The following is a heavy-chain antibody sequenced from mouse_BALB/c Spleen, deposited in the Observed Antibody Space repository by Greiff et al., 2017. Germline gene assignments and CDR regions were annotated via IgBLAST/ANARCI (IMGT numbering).Heavy chain of an antibody. V-gene: IGHV14-3*02. CDR3: ARDYPYYAMDY. J-gene: IGHJ4*01. CDR1: GFNIKDTY. D-gene: IGHD2-4*01. CDR2: IDPANGNT. Sequence: EVQLQQSGAELVKPGASVKLSCTASGFNIKDTYMHWVKQRPEQGLEWIGRIDPANGNTKYDPKFQGKATITADTSSNTAYLQLSSLTSEDTAVYYCARDYPYYAMDYWGQGTSVTVSS.